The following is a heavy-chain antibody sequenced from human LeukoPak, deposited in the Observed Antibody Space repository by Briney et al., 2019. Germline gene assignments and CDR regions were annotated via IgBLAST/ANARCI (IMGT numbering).Heavy chain of an antibody. V-gene: IGHV3-9*01. CDR2: ISWNSGSI. D-gene: IGHD3-22*01. Sequence: AGGSLRLSCAASGFTFDDYAMHWVRQAPGKGLEWVSGISWNSGSIGYADSVKGRFTISRDNAKNSLYLQMNSLRAEDTALYYCAKDRDLRSSGYYLFDYWGQGTLVTVSS. CDR3: AKDRDLRSSGYYLFDY. J-gene: IGHJ4*02. CDR1: GFTFDDYA.